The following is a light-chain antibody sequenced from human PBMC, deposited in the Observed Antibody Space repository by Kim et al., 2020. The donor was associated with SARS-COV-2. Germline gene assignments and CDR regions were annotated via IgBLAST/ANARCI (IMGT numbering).Light chain of an antibody. CDR1: QYISTF. CDR3: QQSYSTLFT. CDR2: GAS. Sequence: DIQMTQSTSSLSASLGDRVTITCRASQYISTFLNWYQQKPGKSPKLLIYGASSLQSGVPSRFSGSGSGTDFSLTISSLQPDDFATYYCQQSYSTLFTFGPGTKVDIK. J-gene: IGKJ3*01. V-gene: IGKV1-39*01.